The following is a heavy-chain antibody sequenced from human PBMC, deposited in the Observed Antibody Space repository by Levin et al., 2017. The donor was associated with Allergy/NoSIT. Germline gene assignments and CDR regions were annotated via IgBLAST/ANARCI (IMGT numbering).Heavy chain of an antibody. V-gene: IGHV4-39*01. J-gene: IGHJ4*02. Sequence: PSQTLSLTCNVSAGSISSSPYYWGWIRQPPGKGLEWIGIIYDSVSTYYNPSLNSRVSISVDTSKNQFSLKLTSLTAADTAVYYCATGPVGFDSWGQGILVTVSS. CDR2: IYDSVST. CDR3: ATGPVGFDS. CDR1: AGSISSSPYY.